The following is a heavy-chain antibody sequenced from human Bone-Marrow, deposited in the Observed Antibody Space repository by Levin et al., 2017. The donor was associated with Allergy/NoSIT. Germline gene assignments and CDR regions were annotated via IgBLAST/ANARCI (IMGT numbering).Heavy chain of an antibody. CDR1: GGSFSDYV. CDR2: INHSGFT. J-gene: IGHJ6*02. D-gene: IGHD1/OR15-1a*01. Sequence: GSLRLSCAVSGGSFSDYVWIWIRQSPGKGPEWIGQINHSGFTDYNPSLKSRVTISLDTPKSQFSLRLRSVTAADAAKYYCARGRREAVWTKSILNYFYYCMDVWGQGTTVAVSS. CDR3: ARGRREAVWTKSILNYFYYCMDV. V-gene: IGHV4-34*01.